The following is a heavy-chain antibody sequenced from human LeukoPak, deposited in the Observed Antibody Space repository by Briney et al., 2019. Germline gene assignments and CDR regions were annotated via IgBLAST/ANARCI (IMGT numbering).Heavy chain of an antibody. D-gene: IGHD5-24*01. CDR2: ISGSGTI. Sequence: SETLSLTCTVSGGSINSYWSWIRQPAGKGLEWIGRISGSGTITYNPALQSRLSISIDTSKNQFSLRLSSVTAADTAVYYCASSQRWLQFGLFDYWGQGTLVTVSS. J-gene: IGHJ4*02. V-gene: IGHV4-4*07. CDR3: ASSQRWLQFGLFDY. CDR1: GGSINSY.